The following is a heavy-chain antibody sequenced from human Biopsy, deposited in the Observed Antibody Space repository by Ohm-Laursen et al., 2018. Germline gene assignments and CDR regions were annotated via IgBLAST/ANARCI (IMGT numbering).Heavy chain of an antibody. Sequence: QTLSLTCAVSGVSISVDGYYWAWIRQLPGKGLDWIGYIYHSGTTYYNPSLKSRLTMSVDTSKNEFSLRLRSVTAADTAVYFCATFRASWDTTQGGDYWGQGTLVTVSS. CDR1: GVSISVDGYY. D-gene: IGHD1-26*01. V-gene: IGHV4-31*11. CDR3: ATFRASWDTTQGGDY. J-gene: IGHJ4*02. CDR2: IYHSGTT.